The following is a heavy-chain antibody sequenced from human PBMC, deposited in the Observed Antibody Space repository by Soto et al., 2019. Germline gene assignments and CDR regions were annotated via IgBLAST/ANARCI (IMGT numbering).Heavy chain of an antibody. CDR2: IFSNDEK. D-gene: IGHD4-17*01. CDR1: GFSLSNARMG. Sequence: QVTLKESGPVLVKPTETLTLTCTVSGFSLSNARMGVSWIRQPPGKALEWLAHIFSNDEKSYSTSLKSRLTISKDTAQTQVVPTMTNMDPVDTATYYCARIPPGSTYGGPLLIDYWGQGTLVTVSS. J-gene: IGHJ4*02. V-gene: IGHV2-26*01. CDR3: ARIPPGSTYGGPLLIDY.